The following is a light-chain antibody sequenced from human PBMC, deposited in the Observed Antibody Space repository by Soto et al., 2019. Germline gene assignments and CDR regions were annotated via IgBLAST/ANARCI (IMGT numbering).Light chain of an antibody. CDR2: EVS. CDR1: SSDVGSYNR. CDR3: SSYTSGSTFV. J-gene: IGLJ2*01. V-gene: IGLV2-18*02. Sequence: QSALTQPPSVSGSPGQSVTISCTGTSSDVGSYNRVSWYQQPPGTAPKLMIYEVSNRPSGVPDRFSGSKSGNTASLTISGLQAEDEADYYCSSYTSGSTFVFGGGTKLTVL.